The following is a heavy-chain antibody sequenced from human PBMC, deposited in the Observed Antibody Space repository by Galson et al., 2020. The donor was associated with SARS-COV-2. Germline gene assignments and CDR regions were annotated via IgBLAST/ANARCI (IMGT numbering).Heavy chain of an antibody. CDR1: GFPFSSYA. Sequence: GGSLRLSCAASGFPFSSYAMNWVRQAPGKGLEWVAVISYDGSNKYYADSVKGRFTISRDNSKNTRYLQMNSLRAEDTAVYYWARYGYSRGWYLGMDVWGQGTTVTVSS. CDR2: ISYDGSNK. V-gene: IGHV3-30*04. D-gene: IGHD6-19*01. J-gene: IGHJ6*02. CDR3: ARYGYSRGWYLGMDV.